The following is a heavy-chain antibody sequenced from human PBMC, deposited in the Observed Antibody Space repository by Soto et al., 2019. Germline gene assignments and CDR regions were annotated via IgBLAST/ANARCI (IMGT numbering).Heavy chain of an antibody. Sequence: QVQLQESGPGLMKPSGTLSLTCAVSGGSITSNWWSWVRQPPGKGLEWIAEIFHTGSANYNPSLMGRLTISMDKSRNHLSLNLNSVTAAGTAVYYCASHIAVSGTRGFDHWGQGTLVTVSS. J-gene: IGHJ4*02. V-gene: IGHV4-4*02. D-gene: IGHD2-21*01. CDR2: IFHTGSA. CDR1: GGSITSNW. CDR3: ASHIAVSGTRGFDH.